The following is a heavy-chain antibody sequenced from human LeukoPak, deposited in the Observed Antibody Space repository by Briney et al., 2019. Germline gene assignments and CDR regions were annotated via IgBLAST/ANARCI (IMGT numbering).Heavy chain of an antibody. Sequence: SETLSLTCTVSGGSISSYYWSWIRQPPGKGLEWIGYIYYSGSTNYNPSLKSRVTISVDTSKNQFSLKLSSVTAADTAVYYCARHGYGDYVGFDYWGQGTLVTVSS. CDR1: GGSISSYY. V-gene: IGHV4-59*08. D-gene: IGHD4-17*01. J-gene: IGHJ4*02. CDR2: IYYSGST. CDR3: ARHGYGDYVGFDY.